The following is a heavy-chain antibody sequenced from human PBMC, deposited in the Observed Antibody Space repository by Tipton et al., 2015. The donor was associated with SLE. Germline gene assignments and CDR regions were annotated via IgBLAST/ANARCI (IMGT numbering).Heavy chain of an antibody. J-gene: IGHJ4*02. Sequence: TLSLTCAVYGASFSGYYWTWIRQAPGKGLEWIGEINHGGGTHYNPSLKSRVSISIDTSENHFSLKRTSVTAADTAVYYCARIPAVAGTGVAYWGQGTLVTVSS. CDR1: GASFSGYY. CDR2: INHGGGT. V-gene: IGHV4-34*01. CDR3: ARIPAVAGTGVAY. D-gene: IGHD6-19*01.